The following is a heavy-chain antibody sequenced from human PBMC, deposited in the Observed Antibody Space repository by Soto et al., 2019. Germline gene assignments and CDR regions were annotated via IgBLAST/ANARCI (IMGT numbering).Heavy chain of an antibody. CDR3: ARVIRRGWFDP. J-gene: IGHJ5*02. D-gene: IGHD3-10*01. Sequence: GASVKVSCKASGYTFTSYGISWVLQAPGQGLEWMGWISAYNGNTSYAQKLQGRVTMTTDTSTSTAYMELRSLRSDDTAVYYCARVIRRGWFDPWGQGTLVTVSS. CDR2: ISAYNGNT. CDR1: GYTFTSYG. V-gene: IGHV1-18*04.